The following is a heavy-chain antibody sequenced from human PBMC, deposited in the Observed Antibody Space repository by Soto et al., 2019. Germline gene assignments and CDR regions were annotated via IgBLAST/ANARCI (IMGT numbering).Heavy chain of an antibody. CDR3: AREMGRGFTYGSGSYASDYYYYYMDV. CDR1: SGSISSSNW. CDR2: IYHSGST. D-gene: IGHD3-10*01. Sequence: SETLSLTCAVSSGSISSSNWWSWVRHPPGKGLEWIGEIYHSGSTNYNPSLKSRVTISVDKSKNQFSLKLSSVTAADTAVYYCAREMGRGFTYGSGSYASDYYYYYMDVWGKGTTVTVS. V-gene: IGHV4-4*02. J-gene: IGHJ6*03.